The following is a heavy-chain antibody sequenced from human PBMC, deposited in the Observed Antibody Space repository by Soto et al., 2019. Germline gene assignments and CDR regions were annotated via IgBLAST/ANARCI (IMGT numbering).Heavy chain of an antibody. D-gene: IGHD2-21*02. V-gene: IGHV4-30-4*01. Sequence: SETLSLTCSVSGGSISSDFHYWSWIRQPPGKGLEWIGYIYYSGSTYSNPSLKSRIALSVDTSKNQFSLNLISVTAADTAVYYCARYGGDFTAAFDPWGQGTLVTVSS. CDR3: ARYGGDFTAAFDP. CDR1: GGSISSDFHY. CDR2: IYYSGST. J-gene: IGHJ5*02.